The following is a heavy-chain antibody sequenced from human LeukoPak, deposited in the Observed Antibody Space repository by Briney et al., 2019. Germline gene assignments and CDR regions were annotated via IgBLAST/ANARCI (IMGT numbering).Heavy chain of an antibody. CDR1: GFTFSSYS. CDR3: ARDASLYSHYKGCYYFDF. D-gene: IGHD3-16*01. Sequence: GGSLRLSCAASGFTFSSYSMNWVRQAPGKGLEWVAQISSSSSSIYYADSMRGRFTISRDNAENSLYLQMNSLRAEDTAVYYCARDASLYSHYKGCYYFDFWGQGALVPVSS. J-gene: IGHJ4*02. V-gene: IGHV3-48*04. CDR2: ISSSSSSI.